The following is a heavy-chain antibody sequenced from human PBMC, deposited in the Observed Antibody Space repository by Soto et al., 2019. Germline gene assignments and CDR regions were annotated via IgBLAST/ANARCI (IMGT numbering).Heavy chain of an antibody. CDR2: IIPIFGTA. V-gene: IGHV1-69*13. D-gene: IGHD3-22*01. CDR1: GGTFSSYA. Sequence: SVKVSCKASGGTFSSYAISWVRQAPGQGLEWMGGIIPIFGTANYAQKFQGRVTITADESTSTAYMELSSLRSEDTAVYYCAADPYSSGYYPDAFDIWGQGTMVTVSS. CDR3: AADPYSSGYYPDAFDI. J-gene: IGHJ3*02.